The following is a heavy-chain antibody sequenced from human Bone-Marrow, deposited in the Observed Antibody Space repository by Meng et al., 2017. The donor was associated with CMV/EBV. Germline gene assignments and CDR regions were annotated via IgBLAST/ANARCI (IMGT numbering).Heavy chain of an antibody. V-gene: IGHV1-8*01. D-gene: IGHD6-19*01. CDR3: ATGVADFEY. CDR2: MNPNSGNT. Sequence: QVPLVQSWAQWKYPWDLVQVSCNASGYTFTSYDINSVRQASGQGLEWMGWMNPNSGNTDYAQKFQGRVTMTRNISKSTAYMDLSSLRSEDTAVYYCATGVADFEYWGQGTLVTVSS. CDR1: GYTFTSYD. J-gene: IGHJ4*02.